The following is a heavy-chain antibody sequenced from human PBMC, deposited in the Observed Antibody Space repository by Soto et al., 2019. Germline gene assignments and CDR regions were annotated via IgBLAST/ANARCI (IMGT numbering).Heavy chain of an antibody. Sequence: PGGSLRLSCAASGFTFTSYSMNWVRQAAGKGLEWVSSISSSSSYIYYADSVKGRFTISRDNAKNSLYLQMNSLRAEDTAVYYCARDSIRYNWNPNAFDIWGQGTMVTVSS. CDR1: GFTFTSYS. CDR2: ISSSSSYI. CDR3: ARDSIRYNWNPNAFDI. D-gene: IGHD1-20*01. V-gene: IGHV3-21*01. J-gene: IGHJ3*02.